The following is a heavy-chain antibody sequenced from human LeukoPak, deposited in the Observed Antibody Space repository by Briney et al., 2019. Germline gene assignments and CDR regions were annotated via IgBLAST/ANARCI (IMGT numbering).Heavy chain of an antibody. D-gene: IGHD3-10*01. Sequence: SETLSLTCAVSGYSISSGYYWGWIRQPPGKGLEWIGSIYHSGSTYFNTSLKSRVTISVDTSKNQFSLKLSSVTAADTAVYYCARRPTIRGWFDPWGQGTLVTVSS. CDR2: IYHSGST. V-gene: IGHV4-38-2*01. J-gene: IGHJ5*02. CDR3: ARRPTIRGWFDP. CDR1: GYSISSGYY.